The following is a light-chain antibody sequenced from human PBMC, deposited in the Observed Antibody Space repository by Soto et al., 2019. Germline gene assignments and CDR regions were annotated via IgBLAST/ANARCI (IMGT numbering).Light chain of an antibody. CDR1: QSFSSNY. Sequence: IVLTQSPGTPSLSPGERATLSCRAGQSFSSNYLALYQQKPGQAPRLLTYAAASRATGIPDRFSGSGSGTDFSLTIDGLEPEDFVVYYCEQYGYSPITFGQGTRLK. J-gene: IGKJ5*01. CDR3: EQYGYSPIT. CDR2: AAA. V-gene: IGKV3-20*01.